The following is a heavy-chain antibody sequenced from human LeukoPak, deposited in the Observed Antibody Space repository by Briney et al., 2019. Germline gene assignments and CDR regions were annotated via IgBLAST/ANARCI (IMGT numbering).Heavy chain of an antibody. D-gene: IGHD5-18*01. CDR3: ARDPEGYSYGYPPDY. Sequence: TGGSLRLSCAASGFTFSSYWMSWVRQAPGKGLEWVANIKQDGSEKYYVDSVRGRFTISRDNAKNSLYLQMNSLRAEHTAVYYCARDPEGYSYGYPPDYWGQGTLVTVSS. CDR1: GFTFSSYW. J-gene: IGHJ4*02. V-gene: IGHV3-7*01. CDR2: IKQDGSEK.